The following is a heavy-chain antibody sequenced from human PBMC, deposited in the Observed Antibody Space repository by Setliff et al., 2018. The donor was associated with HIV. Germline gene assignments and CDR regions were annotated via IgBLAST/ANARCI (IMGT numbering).Heavy chain of an antibody. Sequence: GASVKVSCKASGYTFTGHYLHWVRQAPGQGLEWLGWVNPNSGDAIYAQNFQGRVTMTRDTSINAAYMELRGLRSDDTAVYYCAREFPGGTNCFDYWGQGTLVTVSS. CDR1: GYTFTGHY. V-gene: IGHV1-2*02. CDR3: AREFPGGTNCFDY. CDR2: VNPNSGDA. D-gene: IGHD1-1*01. J-gene: IGHJ4*02.